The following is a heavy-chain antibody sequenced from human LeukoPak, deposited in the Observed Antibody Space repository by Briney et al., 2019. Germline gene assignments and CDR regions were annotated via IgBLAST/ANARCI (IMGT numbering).Heavy chain of an antibody. CDR2: IYYGGST. CDR1: GGSISSSTYY. J-gene: IGHJ4*01. V-gene: IGHV4-39*01. Sequence: SETLSFTCTGSGGSISSSTYYWAWLRQPPGEALEWIGSIYYGGSTYYNPSLKSRVTISVDTSKNQFSLKLSSVTAADTAVYFCGRDNGDYDFDFWGQGTLVTVSS. CDR3: GRDNGDYDFDF. D-gene: IGHD2-21*01.